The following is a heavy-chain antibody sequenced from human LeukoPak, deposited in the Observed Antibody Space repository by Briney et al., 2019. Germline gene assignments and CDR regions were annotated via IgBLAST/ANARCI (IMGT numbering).Heavy chain of an antibody. Sequence: ASVKVSCKASGYTFTSYAMHWVRQAPGQRLEWMGWINAGNGNTKYSQKFQGRVTITRDTSASTAYTELSSLRSEDTAVYYCARDGLGFLEWLSMSYYFDYWGHGTLVTVSS. D-gene: IGHD3-3*02. CDR1: GYTFTSYA. CDR2: INAGNGNT. V-gene: IGHV1-3*01. CDR3: ARDGLGFLEWLSMSYYFDY. J-gene: IGHJ4*01.